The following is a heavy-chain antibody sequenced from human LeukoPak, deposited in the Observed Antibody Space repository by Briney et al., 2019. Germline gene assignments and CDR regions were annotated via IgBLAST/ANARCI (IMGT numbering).Heavy chain of an antibody. Sequence: SETLSLTCTVSGGSITSYYWSWIRQPPGKGLEWIGYMYYSGNSYYNPSLKSRVTISVDTSKNQFSLKLSSMAAADTAVYYCASYSNSWYYFDYWGQGTLVTVSS. CDR2: MYYSGNS. J-gene: IGHJ4*02. CDR1: GGSITSYY. CDR3: ASYSNSWYYFDY. V-gene: IGHV4-59*01. D-gene: IGHD6-13*01.